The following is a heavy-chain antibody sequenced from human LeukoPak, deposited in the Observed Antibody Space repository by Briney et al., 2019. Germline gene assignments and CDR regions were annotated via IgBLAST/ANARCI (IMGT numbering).Heavy chain of an antibody. D-gene: IGHD1-20*01. V-gene: IGHV4-59*08. CDR2: IYYSGNT. CDR3: ARINWNYFDY. J-gene: IGHJ4*02. Sequence: SETLSLTCTVSGGSISSYCWSWIRQPPGKGLEWIGYIYYSGNTNYNPSLKSRLTMSADRSRNQFSLKLSSVTAADTAVYYCARINWNYFDYWGQGILVTVSS. CDR1: GGSISSYC.